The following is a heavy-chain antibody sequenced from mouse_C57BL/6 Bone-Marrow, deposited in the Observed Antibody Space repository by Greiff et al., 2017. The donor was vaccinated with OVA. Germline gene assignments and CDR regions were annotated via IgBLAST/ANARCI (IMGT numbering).Heavy chain of an antibody. V-gene: IGHV1-76*01. J-gene: IGHJ4*01. CDR2: IYPGSGNT. CDR3: AREGGGYYAMDY. D-gene: IGHD1-1*02. CDR1: GYTFTDYY. Sequence: QVQLKESGAELVRPGASVKLSCKASGYTFTDYYINWVKQRPGQGLEWITRIYPGSGNTYYNEKFKGKATLTAEKSSSTAYMQLSSLTSEDSAVYFCAREGGGYYAMDYWGQGTSVTVSS.